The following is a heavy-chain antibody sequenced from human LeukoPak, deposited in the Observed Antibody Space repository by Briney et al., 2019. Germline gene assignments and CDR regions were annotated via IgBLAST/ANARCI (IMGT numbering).Heavy chain of an antibody. CDR3: ARDAFDSSGYSPGV. Sequence: GGSRRLSCAASGFTFSSYSMNWVRQAPGKWLEWVSYISSSGSTIYYADSVKGRFTISRDNAKNSLYLQMNSLRAEDTAVYYCARDAFDSSGYSPGVWGQGTLVTVSS. J-gene: IGHJ4*02. D-gene: IGHD3-22*01. CDR1: GFTFSSYS. V-gene: IGHV3-48*04. CDR2: ISSSGSTI.